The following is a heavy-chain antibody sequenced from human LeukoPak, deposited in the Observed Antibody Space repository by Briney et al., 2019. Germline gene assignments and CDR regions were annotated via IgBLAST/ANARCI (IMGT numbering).Heavy chain of an antibody. CDR2: IYYSGST. J-gene: IGHJ2*01. CDR3: ARVCNFCGGDWYWYFDL. V-gene: IGHV4-59*01. Sequence: KPSETLSLTCTVSGGSISSYYWSWIRQPPGKGLEWIGYIYYSGSTNYNPSLKSRVTISVDTSKNQFSLKLSSVTAADTAVYYCARVCNFCGGDWYWYFDLWGRGTLVTVSS. D-gene: IGHD2-21*01. CDR1: GGSISSYY.